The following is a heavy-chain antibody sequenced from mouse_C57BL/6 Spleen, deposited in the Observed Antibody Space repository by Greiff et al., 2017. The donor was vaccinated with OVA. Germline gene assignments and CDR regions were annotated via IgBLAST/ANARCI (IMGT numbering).Heavy chain of an antibody. V-gene: IGHV1-61*01. D-gene: IGHD2-3*01. Sequence: VKQSCKASGYTFTSYWMDWVKQRPGQGLEWIGNIYPSDSETHYNQKFKDKATLTVDKSSSTAYMQLSSLTSEDSAVYYCARGGWLLQFAYWGQGTLVTVSA. J-gene: IGHJ3*01. CDR2: IYPSDSET. CDR1: GYTFTSYW. CDR3: ARGGWLLQFAY.